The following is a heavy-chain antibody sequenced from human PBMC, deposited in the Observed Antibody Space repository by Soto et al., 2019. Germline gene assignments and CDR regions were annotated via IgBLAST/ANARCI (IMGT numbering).Heavy chain of an antibody. V-gene: IGHV5-10-1*01. Sequence: PGESLKISCKGSGYSFTSYWISWVRQMPGKGLEWMGRIDPSDSYTNYSPSFQGHVTISADKSISTAYLQWSSLKASDTAMYYCARHDTVTYYYDGMDVWGQGTTVTVS. CDR2: IDPSDSYT. J-gene: IGHJ6*02. CDR3: ARHDTVTYYYDGMDV. CDR1: GYSFTSYW. D-gene: IGHD4-4*01.